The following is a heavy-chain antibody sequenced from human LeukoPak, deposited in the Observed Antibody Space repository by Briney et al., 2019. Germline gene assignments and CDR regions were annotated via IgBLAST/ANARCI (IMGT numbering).Heavy chain of an antibody. CDR3: ARGNLRELRGFDY. Sequence: ASVKVSCNTSGYTFSGYYMHWVREAPGQGLEWMAWINPNSGGTNYAQKFQGRVTTTRVTSISTAYMELSGLRSDDTAIYFCARGNLRELRGFDYWGQGTLVTVSS. D-gene: IGHD1-26*01. CDR1: GYTFSGYY. J-gene: IGHJ4*02. V-gene: IGHV1-2*02. CDR2: INPNSGGT.